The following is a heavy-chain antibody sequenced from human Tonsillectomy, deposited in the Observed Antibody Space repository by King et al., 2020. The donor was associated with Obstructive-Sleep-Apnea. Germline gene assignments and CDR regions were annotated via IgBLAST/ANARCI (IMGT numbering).Heavy chain of an antibody. D-gene: IGHD3-16*01. V-gene: IGHV4-38-2*02. CDR1: GYSISSDYY. J-gene: IGHJ4*01. Sequence: QLQESGPGLVKPSETLSLTCTVSGYSISSDYYWGWIRQPPGKGLEWIATIYHSGSTNYNPSLKSRVTISVDTSKNQFSLRLMSVTAADTAVYYCARVGPSQTDYWGQEPWSPSPQ. CDR2: IYHSGST. CDR3: ARVGPSQTDY.